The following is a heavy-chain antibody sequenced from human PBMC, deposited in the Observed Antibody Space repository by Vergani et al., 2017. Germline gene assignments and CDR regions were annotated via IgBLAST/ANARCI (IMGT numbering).Heavy chain of an antibody. V-gene: IGHV3-23*01. CDR3: AKVGQPIAAAGTGNY. J-gene: IGHJ4*02. Sequence: EVQLLESGGGLVQPGGSLRISCAASGFNFNNYGMSWVRQSPGKGLEWVSAINGGRTYYADSVKDRFTISRDNSKNTLYLQMNSLRAEDTAVYYCAKVGQPIAAAGTGNYWGQGTLVTVSS. CDR2: INGGRT. CDR1: GFNFNNYG. D-gene: IGHD6-13*01.